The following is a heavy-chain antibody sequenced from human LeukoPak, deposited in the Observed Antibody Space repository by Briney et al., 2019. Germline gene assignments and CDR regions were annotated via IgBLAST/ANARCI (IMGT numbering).Heavy chain of an antibody. Sequence: ASVKVSCKASGYTFTGYYMHWVRQAPGQGLEWMGWINPNSGGTNYAQKFQGRVTMTRDTSISTAYMELSRLRSDDTAVYYCARSILTPYYYGSYAFDIWGQGTMVTVSS. CDR3: ARSILTPYYYGSYAFDI. V-gene: IGHV1-2*02. CDR1: GYTFTGYY. J-gene: IGHJ3*02. D-gene: IGHD3-10*01. CDR2: INPNSGGT.